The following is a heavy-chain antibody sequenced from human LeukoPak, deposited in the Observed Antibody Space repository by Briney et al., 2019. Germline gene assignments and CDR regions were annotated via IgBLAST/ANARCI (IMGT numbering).Heavy chain of an antibody. CDR3: ARPYCSSTSCYKEGGYMDV. J-gene: IGHJ6*03. Sequence: GESLKISCKGSGYSFTSYWIGWVRQMPGKGLEWMGIIYPGDSDTRYSPSFQGQVTISADKSISTAYLQWSSLKASDTAMYYCARPYCSSTSCYKEGGYMDVWGKGTTVTVSS. CDR2: IYPGDSDT. CDR1: GYSFTSYW. D-gene: IGHD2-2*02. V-gene: IGHV5-51*01.